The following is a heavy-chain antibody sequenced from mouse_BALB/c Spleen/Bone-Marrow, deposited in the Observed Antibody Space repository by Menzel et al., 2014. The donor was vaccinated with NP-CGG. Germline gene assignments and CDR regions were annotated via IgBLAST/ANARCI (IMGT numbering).Heavy chain of an antibody. CDR3: ARHAYGNSYWYFDV. V-gene: IGHV1-82*01. D-gene: IGHD2-1*01. Sequence: VQLQQSGPELVKPGASVKISCKASSYALSSSWMNWVKQRPGQGLEWIGRIYPGDGDTNYNGKFKGKATLTADKSSSTAYLQLSSLPSVDSAVYFCARHAYGNSYWYFDVWGAGTTVTVSS. CDR1: SYALSSSW. J-gene: IGHJ1*01. CDR2: IYPGDGDT.